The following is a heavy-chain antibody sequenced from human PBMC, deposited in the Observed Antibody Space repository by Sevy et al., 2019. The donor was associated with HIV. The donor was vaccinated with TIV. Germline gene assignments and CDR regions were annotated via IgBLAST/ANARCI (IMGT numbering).Heavy chain of an antibody. J-gene: IGHJ4*02. D-gene: IGHD3-22*01. V-gene: IGHV1-2*02. CDR3: ARKGDDRSASVYDY. CDR1: GYTFTDYY. CDR2: INPNSAVT. Sequence: ASVKVSCKASGYTFTDYYIHWVRQAPGQGLEWMGWINPNSAVTNYPQKFQGRVTMIRDTSISTAYMELTSLRSDDTAVYYCARKGDDRSASVYDYWGQGTLVTVSS.